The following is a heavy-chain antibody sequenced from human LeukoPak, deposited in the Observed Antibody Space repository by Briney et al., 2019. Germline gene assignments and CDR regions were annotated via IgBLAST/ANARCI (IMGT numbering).Heavy chain of an antibody. V-gene: IGHV1-3*01. CDR2: INPGNGDT. CDR3: SRDRWHCVVNCDSVYYYSLDV. Sequence: ASVKISCMASGYIFTNYAVQWVRQAPGQSLEWLGWINPGNGDTRYSQKFQGRVTMSIDTSATTAYMELDSLTAEDTAIYYCSRDRWHCVVNCDSVYYYSLDVWGQGTTVTVSS. J-gene: IGHJ6*02. CDR1: GYIFTNYA. D-gene: IGHD4/OR15-4a*01.